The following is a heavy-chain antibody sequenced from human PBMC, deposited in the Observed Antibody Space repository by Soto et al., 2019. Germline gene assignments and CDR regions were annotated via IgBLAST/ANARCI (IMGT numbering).Heavy chain of an antibody. CDR1: GFTFSIYA. V-gene: IGHV3-30-3*01. J-gene: IGHJ4*02. CDR2: RSPNGNNQ. Sequence: PGGSLRLSCAAPGFTFSIYALHWVRQAPGKGLEWVAVRSPNGNNQYYAGSVKGRFTISRDTSKSTLYLQMTSLSPDDTAVYYCATGANFYYDTSRYWGQGTLVTVSS. CDR3: ATGANFYYDTSRY. D-gene: IGHD3-22*01.